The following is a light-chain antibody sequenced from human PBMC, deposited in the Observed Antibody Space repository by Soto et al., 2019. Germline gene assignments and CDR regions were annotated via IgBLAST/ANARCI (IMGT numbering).Light chain of an antibody. J-gene: IGKJ5*01. CDR2: KVS. V-gene: IGKV2-30*01. CDR1: QSLVYGVGVAY. Sequence: EVVINPTPLSLPVSLGQPASLSCRSTQSLVYGVGVAYLSWFQQRPGRSPRRLISKVSNRDFGVPVRCSGSGSGTDFALKISRVEAEDVGVYYCMQGTHWPITFGQGTRLEI. CDR3: MQGTHWPIT.